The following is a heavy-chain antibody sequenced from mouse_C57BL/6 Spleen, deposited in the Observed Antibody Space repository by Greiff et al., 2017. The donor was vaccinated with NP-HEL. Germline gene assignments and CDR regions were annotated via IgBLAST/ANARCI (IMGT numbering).Heavy chain of an antibody. D-gene: IGHD1-1*01. Sequence: QVQLQQSGAELVKPGASVKMSCKASGYTFTSYWITWVKQRPGQGLEWIGDIYPGSGSTNYNEKFKSKATLTVDTSSSTAYMQLSSLTSEDSAVYYCARNYYGSSGYAMDYWGQGTSVTVSS. CDR3: ARNYYGSSGYAMDY. V-gene: IGHV1-55*01. CDR2: IYPGSGST. CDR1: GYTFTSYW. J-gene: IGHJ4*01.